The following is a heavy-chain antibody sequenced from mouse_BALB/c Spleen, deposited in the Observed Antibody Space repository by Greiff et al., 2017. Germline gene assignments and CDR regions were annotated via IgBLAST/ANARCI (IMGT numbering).Heavy chain of an antibody. V-gene: IGHV5-12-1*01. D-gene: IGHD1-1*01. CDR3: ASTGHLTTVVATPY. J-gene: IGHJ3*01. Sequence: EVQRVESGGGLVKPGGSLKLSCAASGFAFSSYDMSWVRQTPEKRLEWVAYISSGGGSTYYPDTVKGRFTISRDNAKNTLYLQMSSLKSEDTAMYYCASTGHLTTVVATPYWGQGTLVTVS. CDR1: GFAFSSYD. CDR2: ISSGGGST.